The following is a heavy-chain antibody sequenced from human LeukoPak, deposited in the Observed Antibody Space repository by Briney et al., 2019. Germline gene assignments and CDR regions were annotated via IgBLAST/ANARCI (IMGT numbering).Heavy chain of an antibody. CDR1: GFTFSSYG. J-gene: IGHJ3*02. CDR2: ISYDGSNK. Sequence: GRSLRLSCAASGFTFSSYGMHWVRQAPGKGLEWVAVISYDGSNKYYADSVKGRFTISRDNSKNTLYLQMNSLRAEDTAVYYCAKERGCSGGSCYSAAFDIWGQGLMVTVSS. D-gene: IGHD2-15*01. CDR3: AKERGCSGGSCYSAAFDI. V-gene: IGHV3-30*18.